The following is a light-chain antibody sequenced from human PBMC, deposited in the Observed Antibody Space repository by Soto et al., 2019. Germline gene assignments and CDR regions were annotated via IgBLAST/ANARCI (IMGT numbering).Light chain of an antibody. CDR2: KAS. V-gene: IGKV1-5*03. CDR1: QSIDSW. Sequence: DIPMTQSPSTLSASVGDRVTITCRASQSIDSWLAWYQQKPGKTPNLLIYKASNLESGVPSRFSGSGSGTEFTLTISSLQPDDFATYYCQQYNSYSAGTFGQGTKVEIK. J-gene: IGKJ1*01. CDR3: QQYNSYSAGT.